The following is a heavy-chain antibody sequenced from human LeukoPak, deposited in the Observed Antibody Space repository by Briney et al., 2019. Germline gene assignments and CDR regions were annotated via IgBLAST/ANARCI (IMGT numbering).Heavy chain of an antibody. CDR2: IKYDESEK. CDR3: ARVMWAYSSSWCVGY. J-gene: IGHJ4*02. D-gene: IGHD6-13*01. CDR1: GFTFSTYW. Sequence: GGSLRLSCVDSGFTFSTYWMIWVRQAPGKGLEWVANIKYDESEKYYVDSVKGRFTISRDNAKNSLYLQMNSLRAEDTALYYCARVMWAYSSSWCVGYWGQGTLVTVSS. V-gene: IGHV3-7*03.